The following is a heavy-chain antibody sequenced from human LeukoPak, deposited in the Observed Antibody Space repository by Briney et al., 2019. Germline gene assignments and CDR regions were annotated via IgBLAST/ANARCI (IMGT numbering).Heavy chain of an antibody. V-gene: IGHV3-7*03. CDR1: GFTFSNFW. Sequence: GESLRLSCTASGFTFSNFWMGWVRQAPGKGLEWVANIKQDETEKFYLGSVKGRFTVSRDNSKNTLYLQMNSLRAGDTAVYYCAKVLKGSWYYFDYWGQGTLVTVSS. J-gene: IGHJ4*02. CDR3: AKVLKGSWYYFDY. CDR2: IKQDETEK. D-gene: IGHD6-13*01.